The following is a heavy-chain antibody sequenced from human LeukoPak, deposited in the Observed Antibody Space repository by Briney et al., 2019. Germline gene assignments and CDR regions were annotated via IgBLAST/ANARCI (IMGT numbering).Heavy chain of an antibody. CDR1: GYTFTSYD. CDR2: MNPNINHT. J-gene: IGHJ4*02. D-gene: IGHD3-10*01. Sequence: ASVKVSCKASGYTFTSYDIHWVRQATGQGLEWMGWMNPNINHTGSAQKFQGRVIMTRDTSISTAYMELSSLRSEDTAVYYCAKDKVFYYGSGSLSSAKQMPAPFEYWGQGTLVTVSS. CDR3: AKDKVFYYGSGSLSSAKQMPAPFEY. V-gene: IGHV1-8*01.